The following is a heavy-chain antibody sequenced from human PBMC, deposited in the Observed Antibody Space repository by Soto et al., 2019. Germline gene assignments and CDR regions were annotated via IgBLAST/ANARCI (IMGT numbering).Heavy chain of an antibody. J-gene: IGHJ4*02. CDR2: IKPTGGST. D-gene: IGHD6-25*01. CDR3: SRTFSDPLLGDY. Sequence: ASVKVSCKASGYTFTSYYTHWVRQAPGQGLERMGIIKPTGGSTSYAQKFQGRVTMTRDTFTSTVYIELSSLTSEVTAVYYCSRTFSDPLLGDYWGQGTLVTVSS. V-gene: IGHV1-46*01. CDR1: GYTFTSYY.